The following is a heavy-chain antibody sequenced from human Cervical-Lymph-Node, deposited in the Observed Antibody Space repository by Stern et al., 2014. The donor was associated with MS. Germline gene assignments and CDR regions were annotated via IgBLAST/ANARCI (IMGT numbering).Heavy chain of an antibody. CDR3: VRHGYYHYYGLDV. V-gene: IGHV4-39*01. D-gene: IGHD3-3*01. Sequence: QLQLQESGPGLVKPSETLSLTCSVSGGSIASGAFYWGWIRQSPGKGVEWIGISHYSGLYQYNPSLDSRVNMSLDTANIEYSLKPTSVPAIDTAVYYCVRHGYYHYYGLDVWGQGTTVTVAS. CDR2: SHYSGLY. J-gene: IGHJ6*02. CDR1: GGSIASGAFY.